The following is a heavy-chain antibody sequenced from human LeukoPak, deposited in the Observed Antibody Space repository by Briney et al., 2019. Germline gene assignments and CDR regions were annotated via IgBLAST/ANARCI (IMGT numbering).Heavy chain of an antibody. D-gene: IGHD2-15*01. CDR3: ARDSARAIVVVVAAPNPPDY. Sequence: PGGSLTLSCAPSGFIFSDLDMHWARHVTGKGLEWVSAIGTTGHTYYPGSVKGRFTISRENAKTSLYLQMNSLRAEDTAVYYCARDSARAIVVVVAAPNPPDYWGQGTLVTVSS. CDR2: IGTTGHT. V-gene: IGHV3-13*04. CDR1: GFIFSDLD. J-gene: IGHJ4*02.